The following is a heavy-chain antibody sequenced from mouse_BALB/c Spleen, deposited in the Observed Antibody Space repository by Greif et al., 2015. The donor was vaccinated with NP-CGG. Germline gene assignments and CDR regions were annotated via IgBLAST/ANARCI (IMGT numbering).Heavy chain of an antibody. D-gene: IGHD1-1*01. CDR3: ALYYGSSLDY. Sequence: VKLQESGPELVKPGASVRISCKASGYTFTSYYIHWVKQRPGQGLEWIGWIYPGNVNTKYNEKFKGKATLTADKSSSTAYMQLSSLTSEDSAVYFCALYYGSSLDYWGQGTTLTVSS. CDR2: IYPGNVNT. CDR1: GYTFTSYY. V-gene: IGHV1S56*01. J-gene: IGHJ2*01.